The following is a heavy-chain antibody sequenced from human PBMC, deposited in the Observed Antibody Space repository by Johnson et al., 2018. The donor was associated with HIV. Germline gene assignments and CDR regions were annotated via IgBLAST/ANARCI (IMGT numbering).Heavy chain of an antibody. CDR1: GITVSSNY. V-gene: IGHV3-66*02. Sequence: VQLVESGGGVVQPGRSLRLSCAASGITVSSNYMSWVRQAPGKGLEWVSVIYSGGSTYYADSVKGRFTISRDTSKNTLYLQMNSLRAEDTAVYYCAKEYCSGGSCYLGPSGDACDIWGQGTMVTVSS. CDR3: AKEYCSGGSCYLGPSGDACDI. J-gene: IGHJ3*02. D-gene: IGHD2-15*01. CDR2: IYSGGST.